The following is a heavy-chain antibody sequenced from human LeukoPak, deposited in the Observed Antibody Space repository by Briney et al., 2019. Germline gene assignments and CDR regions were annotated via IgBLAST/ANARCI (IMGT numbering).Heavy chain of an antibody. CDR3: ARGSTGDKSNN. CDR1: GGSISSGGYY. Sequence: SQTLSLTCTVSGGSISSGGYYWSWIRQLPGKGLEWIGYIYHSGTTSYNPSLKSRLTISLDTSENQFSLKLSSVTAADTAVYYCARGSTGDKSNNWGQGTLVTVSS. V-gene: IGHV4-31*03. J-gene: IGHJ4*02. D-gene: IGHD7-27*01. CDR2: IYHSGTT.